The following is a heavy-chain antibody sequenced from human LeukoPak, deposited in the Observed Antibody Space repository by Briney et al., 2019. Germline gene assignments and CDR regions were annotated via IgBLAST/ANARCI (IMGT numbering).Heavy chain of an antibody. D-gene: IGHD4-23*01. Sequence: SETLSLTCSVSGGSIRSYYWSWIRQAPGKGLEWIGFISYSGYTSYSPSLKSRVGISVDTSKSQFSLRLSSMTAADTAIYYCARGRNDNGGMFFDSWAQGSLVTVSS. CDR3: ARGRNDNGGMFFDS. CDR1: GGSIRSYY. CDR2: ISYSGYT. J-gene: IGHJ4*02. V-gene: IGHV4-59*01.